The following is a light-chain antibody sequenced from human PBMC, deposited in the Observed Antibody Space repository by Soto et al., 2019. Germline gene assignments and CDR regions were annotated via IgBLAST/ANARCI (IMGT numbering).Light chain of an antibody. V-gene: IGLV2-14*01. CDR3: NSQTTSGIRV. CDR2: EVS. J-gene: IGLJ1*01. CDR1: STDVGDSNH. Sequence: QSALTQPASVSGSPGQSITISCTGTSTDVGDSNHVSWYQHHPGKAPKLIICEVSYRPSGVSNRFSGSKSAYTASLTISGLQAEDEADYYCNSQTTSGIRVFGTGTKVTVL.